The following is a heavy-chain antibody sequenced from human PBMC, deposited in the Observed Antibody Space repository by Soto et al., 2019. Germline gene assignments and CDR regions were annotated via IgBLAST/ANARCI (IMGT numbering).Heavy chain of an antibody. V-gene: IGHV1-18*01. J-gene: IGHJ4*02. CDR1: GYTFTKYG. CDR2: ISTNNGNT. D-gene: IGHD3-22*01. Sequence: QVQLVQSGADVKKTGASVKVSCNTSGYTFTKYGISWVRQAPGQGLEWMGWISTNNGNTNYAQKLQGRLTMTTDTSTSTAYMDLRSLRSDDTAVYYCARVDRGGYEDYWGQGTLVTVSS. CDR3: ARVDRGGYEDY.